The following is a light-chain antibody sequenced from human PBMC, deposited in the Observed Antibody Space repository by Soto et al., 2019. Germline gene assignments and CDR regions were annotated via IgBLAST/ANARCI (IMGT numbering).Light chain of an antibody. Sequence: DIQLTQSPSFLSASVGDRVIITCRASQGISSYLAWYQQKPGKAPNLLIYAASTLQSGVPSRFSGSGSETEFTLTISSLQPEDFATYYCQQRNSYPLTFGGGTKVEI. J-gene: IGKJ4*01. CDR3: QQRNSYPLT. V-gene: IGKV1-9*01. CDR2: AAS. CDR1: QGISSY.